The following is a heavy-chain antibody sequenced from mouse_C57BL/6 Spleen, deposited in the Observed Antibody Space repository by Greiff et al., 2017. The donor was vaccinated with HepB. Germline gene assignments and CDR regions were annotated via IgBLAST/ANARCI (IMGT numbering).Heavy chain of an antibody. D-gene: IGHD1-1*01. J-gene: IGHJ3*01. V-gene: IGHV5-9-1*02. CDR1: GFTFSSYA. CDR2: ISSGGDYI. Sequence: EVKLVESGEGLVKPGGSLKLSCAASGFTFSSYAMSWVRQTPEKRLEWVAYISSGGDYIYYAATVKGRFTISRDNARNNLYLQMSSLKSEDTAMYYCTRELDYYGSSYDCFAYWGQGTLVTVSA. CDR3: TRELDYYGSSYDCFAY.